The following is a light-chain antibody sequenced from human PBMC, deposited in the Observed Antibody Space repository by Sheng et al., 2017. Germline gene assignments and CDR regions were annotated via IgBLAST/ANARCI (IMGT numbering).Light chain of an antibody. CDR1: SGHSNYA. CDR3: QTWGPGIQV. V-gene: IGLV4-69*01. Sequence: QHVLTQSPSASASLGASVKLTCTLSSGHSNYAIAWHQQRPEKGPRFLMRLNSDGSHHQGGGIPDRFSGSSSGPERYLTISSLQSEDEADYYCQTWGPGIQVLGGGTKLTVL. CDR2: LNSDGSH. J-gene: IGLJ3*02.